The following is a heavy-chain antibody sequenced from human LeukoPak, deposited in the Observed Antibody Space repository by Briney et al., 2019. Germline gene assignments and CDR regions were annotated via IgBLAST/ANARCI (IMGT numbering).Heavy chain of an antibody. CDR2: IDWDDDK. CDR1: GFSLSTSGMC. Sequence: ESGPTLVNPTQTLTLTCTFSGFSLSTSGMCVSWIRQPPGKALEWLARIDWDDDKYYSTSLKTRLTISKDTSKNQVVLTMTNMDPVDTATYYCAHRQYYDFWSGLNWFDPWGQGTLVTVSS. V-gene: IGHV2-70*12. J-gene: IGHJ5*02. D-gene: IGHD3-3*01. CDR3: AHRQYYDFWSGLNWFDP.